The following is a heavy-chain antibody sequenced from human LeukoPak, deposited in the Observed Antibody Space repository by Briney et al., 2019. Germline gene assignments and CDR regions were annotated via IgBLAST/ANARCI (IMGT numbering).Heavy chain of an antibody. Sequence: PSETLSLTCAVYDGSFSGYYCSWIRQPPGKGLEWIGEINHSGSANYNPSLKSRVTISVDTSKNQFSLKLSSVTAADTAVYYCARKGRLGIVGATIRVHYYYYYMDVWGKGTTVTVSS. D-gene: IGHD1-26*01. V-gene: IGHV4-34*01. CDR2: INHSGSA. J-gene: IGHJ6*03. CDR1: DGSFSGYY. CDR3: ARKGRLGIVGATIRVHYYYYYMDV.